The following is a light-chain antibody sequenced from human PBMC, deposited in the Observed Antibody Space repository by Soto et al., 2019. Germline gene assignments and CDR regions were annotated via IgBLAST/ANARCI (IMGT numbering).Light chain of an antibody. J-gene: IGKJ5*01. CDR1: QSVSSD. Sequence: EIVMTQSPATLSVSPGERATLSCRASQSVSSDLAWYHQKPGQAPRLLIYSASTRATGIPARFSGSGSGTEFTLTINSLQSEDFAVYYCQQRSNWPDAFGQGTRLEIK. CDR3: QQRSNWPDA. CDR2: SAS. V-gene: IGKV3-15*01.